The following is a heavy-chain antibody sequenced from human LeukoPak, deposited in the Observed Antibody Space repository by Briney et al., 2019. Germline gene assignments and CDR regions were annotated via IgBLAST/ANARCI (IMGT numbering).Heavy chain of an antibody. CDR3: AVTMVRGVNYYMDV. J-gene: IGHJ6*03. Sequence: ASVKVSCKASGYTFTGYYMHWVRQAPGKGLEWMGGFDPEDGETIYAQKFQGRVTMTEDTSTDTAYMELSSLRSEDTAVYYCAVTMVRGVNYYMDVWGKGTTVTVSS. CDR2: FDPEDGET. CDR1: GYTFTGYY. V-gene: IGHV1-24*01. D-gene: IGHD3-10*01.